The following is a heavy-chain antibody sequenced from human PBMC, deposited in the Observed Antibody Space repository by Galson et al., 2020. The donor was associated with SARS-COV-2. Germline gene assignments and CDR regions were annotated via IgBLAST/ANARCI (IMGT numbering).Heavy chain of an antibody. CDR1: GYRFTEYW. D-gene: IGHD1-1*01. CDR2: IFPRDSNT. CDR3: ARQETDNSPGYGMDV. Sequence: HGESLKISCKASGYRFTEYWIGWVRQLPGKGLEWMGIIFPRDSNTRYSPSFQGQVTISVDQSISTAYLQWRSLQASDTAMYYCARQETDNSPGYGMDVWGQGTTVTVSS. J-gene: IGHJ6*02. V-gene: IGHV5-51*01.